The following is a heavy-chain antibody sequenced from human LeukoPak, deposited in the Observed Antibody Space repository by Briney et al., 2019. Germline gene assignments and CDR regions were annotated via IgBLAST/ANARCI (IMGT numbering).Heavy chain of an antibody. Sequence: PSQTLSLTCTVSGDSISSGSYYWSWIRQPAGRGLEWIGRIHTSGRTNYNPSLKSRVSISVDTSKNQFYLKLSSVTAADTAVYYCARDRIWSGYYTYYYYYYMDVWGKGTTVTVSS. D-gene: IGHD3-3*01. CDR2: IHTSGRT. V-gene: IGHV4-61*02. CDR1: GDSISSGSYY. CDR3: ARDRIWSGYYTYYYYYYMDV. J-gene: IGHJ6*03.